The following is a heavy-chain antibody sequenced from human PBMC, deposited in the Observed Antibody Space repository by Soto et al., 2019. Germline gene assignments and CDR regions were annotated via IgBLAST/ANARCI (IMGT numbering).Heavy chain of an antibody. D-gene: IGHD3-22*01. CDR3: ASMLRGGYYDSTRRYYYGMDV. CDR2: INHRGST. CDR1: GGSFSGYY. Sequence: SETLSLTCAVYGGSFSGYYWSWIRQPPGEGREWIGEINHRGSTNYNPSLKRRVNISVDTSKHQLSLKLSSVTAADTAVYYCASMLRGGYYDSTRRYYYGMDVWGQGNKVHVSS. V-gene: IGHV4-34*01. J-gene: IGHJ6*02.